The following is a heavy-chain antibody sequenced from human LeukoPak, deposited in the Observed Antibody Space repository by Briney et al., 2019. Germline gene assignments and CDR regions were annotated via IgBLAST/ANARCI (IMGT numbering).Heavy chain of an antibody. D-gene: IGHD4-17*01. Sequence: PGGSLRLSCAASGFTFSSYWMSWVRQAPGKGLEWVANIKQDGSEKYYVDSVKGRFTISRDNAKNSLYLQMNSLRAEDTAVYYCARDLYGDYAHDAFDIWGQGTMVTVSS. V-gene: IGHV3-7*01. CDR2: IKQDGSEK. J-gene: IGHJ3*02. CDR1: GFTFSSYW. CDR3: ARDLYGDYAHDAFDI.